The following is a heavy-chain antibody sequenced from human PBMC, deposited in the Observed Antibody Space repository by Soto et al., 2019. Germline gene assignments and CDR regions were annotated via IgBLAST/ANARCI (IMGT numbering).Heavy chain of an antibody. CDR2: IIPILGIA. J-gene: IGHJ1*01. CDR3: ARDGLPYCGGDCFVEYFQH. V-gene: IGHV1-69*04. D-gene: IGHD2-21*02. Sequence: VSCKASGGTFSSYTISWVRQAPGQGLEWMGRIIPILGIANYAQKFQGRVTITADKSTSTAYMELSSLRSEDTAVYYCARDGLPYCGGDCFVEYFQHWGQGTLVTVSS. CDR1: GGTFSSYT.